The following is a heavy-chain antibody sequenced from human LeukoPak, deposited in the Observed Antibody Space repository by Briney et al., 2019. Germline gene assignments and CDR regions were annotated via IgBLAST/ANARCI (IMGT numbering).Heavy chain of an antibody. J-gene: IGHJ6*03. V-gene: IGHV1-69*06. CDR2: IIPIFGTA. Sequence: SVKVSCKASGGTFSSYAISWVRQAPGQGLEWMGGIIPIFGTANYAQKFQGRITITADKSTSTAYMELSSLRSEDTAMYYCLSVVPTPYYMDVWGKGTTVTVSS. CDR1: GGTFSSYA. CDR3: LSVVPTPYYMDV.